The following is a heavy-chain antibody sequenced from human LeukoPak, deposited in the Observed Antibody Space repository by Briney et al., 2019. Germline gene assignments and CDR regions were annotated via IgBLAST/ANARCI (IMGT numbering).Heavy chain of an antibody. CDR2: IYYSGST. V-gene: IGHV4-31*03. J-gene: IGHJ5*02. Sequence: SETLSLTCTVFGGSISSGGYYWSWIRQHPGKGLEWIGYIYYSGSTYYNPSLKSRVTISVDTSRNQFSLRLSSVTAADTAVYYCARRSEYHWFDPWGQGTLVTVSS. CDR1: GGSISSGGYY. D-gene: IGHD2-2*01. CDR3: ARRSEYHWFDP.